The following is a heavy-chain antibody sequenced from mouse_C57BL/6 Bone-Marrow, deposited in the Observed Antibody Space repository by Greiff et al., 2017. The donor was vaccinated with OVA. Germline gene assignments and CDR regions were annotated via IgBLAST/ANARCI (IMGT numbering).Heavy chain of an antibody. Sequence: QVQLQQPGAELVKPGASVKLSCKASGYTFTSYWMHWVKQRPGQGLEWIGMIHPNSGSTNYNEKFKSKATLTVDKSSSTAYMQLSSLTSEDSAVDYCARGQYYGGSYGYFDVWGTGTTVTVSS. CDR1: GYTFTSYW. D-gene: IGHD1-1*01. V-gene: IGHV1-64*01. J-gene: IGHJ1*03. CDR3: ARGQYYGGSYGYFDV. CDR2: IHPNSGST.